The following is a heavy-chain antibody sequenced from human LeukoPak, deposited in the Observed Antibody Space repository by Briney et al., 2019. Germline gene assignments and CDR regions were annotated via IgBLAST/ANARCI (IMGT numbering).Heavy chain of an antibody. CDR2: ISYDGSNK. CDR1: GFTFSSYG. J-gene: IGHJ4*02. Sequence: GGSLRLSCAASGFTFSSYGMHWVRQAPGKGLEWAAVISYDGSNKYYADSVKGRFTISRDNSKNTLYLQMNSLRAEDTAVYYCAKDGYYYDSSGYPAIDYWGQGTLVTVSS. CDR3: AKDGYYYDSSGYPAIDY. V-gene: IGHV3-30*18. D-gene: IGHD3-22*01.